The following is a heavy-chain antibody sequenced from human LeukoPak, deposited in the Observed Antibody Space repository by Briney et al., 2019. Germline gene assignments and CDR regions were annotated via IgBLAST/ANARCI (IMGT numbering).Heavy chain of an antibody. Sequence: GRSLRLSCAASGFTFSNYAMHWVRQAPGKGLEWVAVISFDGTNKYYANSVQGRFTISTDNSKNTLYLQMNSLRTEDTSLYYCARDMYDNGWSSFDYWGQGTLITVSS. CDR2: ISFDGTNK. V-gene: IGHV3-30-3*01. J-gene: IGHJ4*02. D-gene: IGHD3-10*01. CDR3: ARDMYDNGWSSFDY. CDR1: GFTFSNYA.